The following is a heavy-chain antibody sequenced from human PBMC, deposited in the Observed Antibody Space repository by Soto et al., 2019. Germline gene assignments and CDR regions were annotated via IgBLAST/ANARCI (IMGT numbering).Heavy chain of an antibody. CDR1: GFTFSSYS. CDR3: ARDLGYCSGGSCYFDY. Sequence: GGSLRLSCAASGFTFSSYSMNWVRQAPGKGLEWVSSISSSSSYIYYADSVKGRFTISRDNAKNSLYLQMNSLRAEDTAVYYCARDLGYCSGGSCYFDYWGQGTLVTVSS. V-gene: IGHV3-21*01. CDR2: ISSSSSYI. J-gene: IGHJ4*02. D-gene: IGHD2-15*01.